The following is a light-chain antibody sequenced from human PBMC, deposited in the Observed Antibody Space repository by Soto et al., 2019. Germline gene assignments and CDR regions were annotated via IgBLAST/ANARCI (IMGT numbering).Light chain of an antibody. J-gene: IGKJ4*01. CDR2: RAS. CDR3: HHYGGSVTT. CDR1: QSISSNQ. V-gene: IGKV3-20*01. Sequence: EIVLAQSPGTLSLSPGERATLSCRASQSISSNQLAWYQQKRGQAPRLLIFRASSRANGIPDRFSGSGSGTDFTLTIARLEHEDFAVYYCHHYGGSVTTFGGGTKVEIK.